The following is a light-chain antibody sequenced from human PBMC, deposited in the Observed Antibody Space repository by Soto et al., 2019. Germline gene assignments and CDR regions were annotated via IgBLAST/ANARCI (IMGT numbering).Light chain of an antibody. V-gene: IGKV3-20*01. CDR1: QSVSSSS. Sequence: EIVLRQSPGTLSLSPGERATVSCRASQSVSSSSLAWYQQKPGQGPRLLVYGTSRRATGIPDMFSGSGSGTDFTLTISRLEPEDSAMYYCQQYGNSPTFGQGTKLQIK. CDR2: GTS. J-gene: IGKJ2*01. CDR3: QQYGNSPT.